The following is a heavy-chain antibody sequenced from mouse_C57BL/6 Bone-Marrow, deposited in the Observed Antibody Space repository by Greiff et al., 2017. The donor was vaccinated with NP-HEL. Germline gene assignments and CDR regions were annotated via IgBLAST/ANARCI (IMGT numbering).Heavy chain of an antibody. CDR1: GYTFTSYG. D-gene: IGHD2-3*01. J-gene: IGHJ2*01. V-gene: IGHV1-81*01. CDR3: ARSGWFYFDY. Sequence: QVQLQQSGAELARPGASVKLSCKASGYTFTSYGISWVKQRTGQGLEWIGEIYPRSGNTYYNEKFKGKATLTADKSSSTAYMELRSLTSEDSAVYFCARSGWFYFDYGGRGTTLTVSS. CDR2: IYPRSGNT.